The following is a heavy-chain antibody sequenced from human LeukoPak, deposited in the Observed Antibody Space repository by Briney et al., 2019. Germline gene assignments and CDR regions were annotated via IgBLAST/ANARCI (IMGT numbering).Heavy chain of an antibody. J-gene: IGHJ4*02. V-gene: IGHV3-11*01. Sequence: PGGSLRLSCAASGFTFSIYAMSWVRQAPGKGLEWVSSISASGSTIYYADPVKGRFTISRDNAKNSLYLQMNSLRAEDTAVYYCATGEEALLTYYYDSSGYYYRYWGQGTLVTVSS. CDR3: ATGEEALLTYYYDSSGYYYRY. D-gene: IGHD3-22*01. CDR2: ISASGSTI. CDR1: GFTFSIYA.